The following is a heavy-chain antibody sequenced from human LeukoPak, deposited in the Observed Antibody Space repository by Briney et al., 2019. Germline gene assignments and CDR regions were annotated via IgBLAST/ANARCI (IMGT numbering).Heavy chain of an antibody. D-gene: IGHD1-26*01. CDR1: GFTFSSYS. CDR3: ARDIVGATGDAFDI. V-gene: IGHV3-21*01. CDR2: ISSSSSYI. J-gene: IGHJ3*02. Sequence: GGSLRLSCAASGFTFSSYSMNWVRQAPGKGLEWVSSISSSSSYIYYADSVKGRFTISRDNARNSLYLQMNSLRAEDTAVYYCARDIVGATGDAFDIWGQGTMVTVSS.